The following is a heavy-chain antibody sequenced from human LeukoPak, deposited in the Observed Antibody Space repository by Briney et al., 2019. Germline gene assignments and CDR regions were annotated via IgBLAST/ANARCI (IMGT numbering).Heavy chain of an antibody. J-gene: IGHJ6*02. CDR1: GFTFSSYA. D-gene: IGHD5-24*01. CDR2: ISYDGGNK. Sequence: GRSLRLSCAASGFTFSSYAMHWVRQAPGKGLEWVAVISYDGGNKYYADSVKGRFTISRDNSKNTLYLQMNSLRAEDTAVYYCARGSRMATISSPHYSDNGMDVWGQGTTVTVSS. V-gene: IGHV3-30-3*01. CDR3: ARGSRMATISSPHYSDNGMDV.